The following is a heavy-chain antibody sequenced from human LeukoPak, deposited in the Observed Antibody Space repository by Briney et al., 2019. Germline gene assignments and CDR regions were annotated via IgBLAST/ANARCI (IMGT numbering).Heavy chain of an antibody. CDR2: IYYSGST. J-gene: IGHJ6*03. D-gene: IGHD6-19*01. CDR1: GGSISSSSYY. CDR3: ARHVSAYSSGLPYFMDV. V-gene: IGHV4-39*01. Sequence: ASETLSLTCTVSGGSISSSSYYWGWIRQPPGKGLEWVGSIYYSGSTYYNPSLKSRVTISVDTSKNQFSLKLSSVTVADTAVYYCARHVSAYSSGLPYFMDVWGKGTTVTASS.